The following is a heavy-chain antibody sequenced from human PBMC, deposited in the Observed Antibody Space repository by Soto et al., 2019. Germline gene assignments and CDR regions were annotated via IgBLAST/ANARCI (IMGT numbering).Heavy chain of an antibody. V-gene: IGHV3-23*01. CDR3: AKAPYEGIAVAGSQFDY. D-gene: IGHD6-19*01. Sequence: EVQLLASGGGLVQPRGSLRLSCAGSAFSFNYYAMSWVRQAPGKGLEWVSAISGSGSGAYYADSVKGRFTISRDNSKNTLYQQMNSLRADDTAVYYCAKAPYEGIAVAGSQFDYWGQGTLVTVSS. CDR2: ISGSGSGA. J-gene: IGHJ4*02. CDR1: AFSFNYYA.